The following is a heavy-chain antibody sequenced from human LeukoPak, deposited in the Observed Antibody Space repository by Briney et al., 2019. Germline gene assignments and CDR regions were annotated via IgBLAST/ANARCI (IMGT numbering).Heavy chain of an antibody. J-gene: IGHJ4*02. Sequence: GGSLRLSCAGSGFTFSGYGMNWVRQSPGKGLEWVSSISSSSGYIYYADSVRGRFTVSRDNAKNSLFLQMNSLRAEDTAVYYCAKGVSSWYLDYWGQGTLVTVSS. CDR3: AKGVSSWYLDY. CDR2: ISSSSGYI. CDR1: GFTFSGYG. D-gene: IGHD6-13*01. V-gene: IGHV3-21*04.